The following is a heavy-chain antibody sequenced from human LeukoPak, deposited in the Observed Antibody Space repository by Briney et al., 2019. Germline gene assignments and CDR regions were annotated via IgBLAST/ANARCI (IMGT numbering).Heavy chain of an antibody. J-gene: IGHJ3*02. V-gene: IGHV4-39*01. D-gene: IGHD1-26*01. CDR1: GGSISSNNYY. Sequence: NPSETLSLTCTVSGGSISSNNYYWGWIRQPPGKGLEWIGSLYYSGSAYYNPSLKSRVTISVDASKNQFSLKLSSVTAADTAVYYCARLSATHDAFDIWGQGTMVTVSS. CDR2: LYYSGSA. CDR3: ARLSATHDAFDI.